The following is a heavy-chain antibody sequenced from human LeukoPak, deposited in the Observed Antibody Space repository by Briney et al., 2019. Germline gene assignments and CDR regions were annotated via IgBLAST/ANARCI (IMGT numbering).Heavy chain of an antibody. CDR1: GFTFSSYA. D-gene: IGHD3-10*01. CDR3: AKLPLPPLWFGELDY. CDR2: TSGSGVST. Sequence: GGSLRLSCAASGFTFSSYAMSWVRQAPGKGLEWVSATSGSGVSTYYADSVKGRFTISRDNSKNTLYLQMNSLRVEDTAEYYCAKLPLPPLWFGELDYWGQGTLVTVSS. V-gene: IGHV3-23*01. J-gene: IGHJ4*02.